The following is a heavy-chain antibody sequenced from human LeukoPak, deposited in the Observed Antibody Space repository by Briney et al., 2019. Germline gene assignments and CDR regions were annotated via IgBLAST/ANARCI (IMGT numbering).Heavy chain of an antibody. CDR2: ISSSSSYT. CDR3: AGGGGIAAAGYFDY. CDR1: GFTFSDYY. V-gene: IGHV3-11*06. J-gene: IGHJ4*02. Sequence: PGGSLRLSCAASGFTFSDYYMSWIRQAPGKGLEWVAYISSSSSYTNYADSVKGRFTISRDNAKNSLYLQMNSLRAEDTAVYYCAGGGGIAAAGYFDYWGQGTLVTVSS. D-gene: IGHD6-13*01.